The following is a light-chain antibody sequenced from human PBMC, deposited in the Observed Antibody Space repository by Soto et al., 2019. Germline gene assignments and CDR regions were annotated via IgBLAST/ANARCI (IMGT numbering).Light chain of an antibody. CDR1: QGIGSW. Sequence: DIQMTQSPSSVSASVGDRVTITCRASQGIGSWLGWYQQKPRKAPRLLIYAAASLQSGVPSRFSATFSGTEFTLTISSLQPEDLATYFCQQANSFPLTFGPGTKVDLK. CDR2: AAA. J-gene: IGKJ3*01. CDR3: QQANSFPLT. V-gene: IGKV1-12*01.